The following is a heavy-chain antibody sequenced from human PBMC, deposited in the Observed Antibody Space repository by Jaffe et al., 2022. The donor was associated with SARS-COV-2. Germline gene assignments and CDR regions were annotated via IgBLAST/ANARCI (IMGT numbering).Heavy chain of an antibody. CDR1: GFTFSSYS. CDR2: ISSSSSTI. D-gene: IGHD3-10*01. Sequence: EVQLVESGGGLVQPGGSLRLSCAASGFTFSSYSMNWVRQAPGKGLEWVSYISSSSSTIYYADSVKGRFTISRDNAKNSLYLQMNSLRAEDTAVYYCARDHTFGELFPELEHYMDVWGKGTTVTVSS. J-gene: IGHJ6*03. V-gene: IGHV3-48*01. CDR3: ARDHTFGELFPELEHYMDV.